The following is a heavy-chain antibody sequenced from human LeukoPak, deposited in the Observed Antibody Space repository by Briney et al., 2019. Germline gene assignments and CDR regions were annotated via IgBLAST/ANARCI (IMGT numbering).Heavy chain of an antibody. V-gene: IGHV3-21*01. CDR3: ASATGTSYAFDI. J-gene: IGHJ3*02. D-gene: IGHD1-14*01. CDR1: GFTFSSYS. CDR2: ISSSSSYI. Sequence: GGSLRLSCAASGFTFSSYSMNWVRQAPGKGLEWVSSISSSSSYIYYADSVKGRFTISRDNAKNSLYLQMNSLRAEDTAVYYCASATGTSYAFDIWGQGTMVTVSS.